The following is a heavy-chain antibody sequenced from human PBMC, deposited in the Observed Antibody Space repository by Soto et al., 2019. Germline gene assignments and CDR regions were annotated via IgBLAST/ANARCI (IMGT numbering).Heavy chain of an antibody. D-gene: IGHD6-19*01. V-gene: IGHV1-18*04. J-gene: IGHJ6*02. Sequence: GASVKVSCKASGYTFTSYGISWVRQAPGQGLEWMGWISAYNGNTNYAQKLQGRVTMTTDTSTSTAYMELRSLRSDDTAMYYCARDRQGTHSSGWLYYYYGMDVWGQGTTVTVSS. CDR3: ARDRQGTHSSGWLYYYYGMDV. CDR1: GYTFTSYG. CDR2: ISAYNGNT.